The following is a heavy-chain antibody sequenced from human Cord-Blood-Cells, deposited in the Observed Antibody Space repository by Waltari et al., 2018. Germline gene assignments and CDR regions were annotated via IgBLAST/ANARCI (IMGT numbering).Heavy chain of an antibody. CDR3: ARYSSSWYAFDI. Sequence: EVQLVESGGGLVKPGGSLRLSCAAFGFTFSCYSLNWVGQAPGKGLEWVSSISSSSSYIYYADSVKGRFTISRDNAKNSLYLQMNSLRAEDTAVYYCARYSSSWYAFDIWGQGTMVTVSS. CDR1: GFTFSCYS. J-gene: IGHJ3*02. V-gene: IGHV3-21*01. CDR2: ISSSSSYI. D-gene: IGHD6-13*01.